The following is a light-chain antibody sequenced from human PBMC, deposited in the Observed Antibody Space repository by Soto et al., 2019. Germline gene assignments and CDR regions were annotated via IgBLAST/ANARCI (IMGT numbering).Light chain of an antibody. Sequence: QSALTQPASVSGSPGQSITISCSGTSSDIGTYDHVAWFQQLPGKTPKLVIYSVSDRPSGVSYRFSGSKSGNTASLTISGLQADDEADYYCISYTVSRSYVFGTGTKVTVL. CDR1: SSDIGTYDH. V-gene: IGLV2-14*01. CDR3: ISYTVSRSYV. J-gene: IGLJ1*01. CDR2: SVS.